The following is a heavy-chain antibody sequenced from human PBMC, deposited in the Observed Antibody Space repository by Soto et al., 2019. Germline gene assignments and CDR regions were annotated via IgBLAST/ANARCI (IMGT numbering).Heavy chain of an antibody. CDR2: ISSSSSYI. V-gene: IGHV3-21*01. Sequence: PGGSLRLSCAASGFTFSSYSMNWVRQAPGKGLEWVSSISSSSSYIYYADSVKGRFTISRDNAKNSLYLQMNSLRAEDTAVYYCARAVIRAGAFDIWGQGTMVTVSS. D-gene: IGHD3-16*02. CDR3: ARAVIRAGAFDI. J-gene: IGHJ3*02. CDR1: GFTFSSYS.